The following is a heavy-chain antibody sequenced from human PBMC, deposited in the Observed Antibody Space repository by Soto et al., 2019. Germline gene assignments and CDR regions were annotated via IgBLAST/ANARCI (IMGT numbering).Heavy chain of an antibody. D-gene: IGHD3-16*01. J-gene: IGHJ5*02. CDR2: MNPGSGDT. CDR3: ARMATFGSLNWFDP. Sequence: ASLKVSCKASGYSFTNNDVTWVRQATGQGLEWMGWMNPGSGDTGYAQKFQGRVTMTRDISIATAYMELSSLRSDDTAIYYCARMATFGSLNWFDPWGQGTLVTVSS. CDR1: GYSFTNND. V-gene: IGHV1-8*01.